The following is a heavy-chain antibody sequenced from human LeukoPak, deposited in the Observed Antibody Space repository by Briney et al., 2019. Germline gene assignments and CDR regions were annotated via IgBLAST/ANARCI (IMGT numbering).Heavy chain of an antibody. V-gene: IGHV3-21*01. CDR3: ARLRRNSDRSDFFYYYDH. J-gene: IGHJ4*02. CDR1: GFTFSEYS. D-gene: IGHD3-22*01. Sequence: GGSLRLSCAASGFTFSEYSMNWVRQAPGKGLEWVASVNTVSSYIYYADSMRGRVTISRDNAKNSLFLQMNSLRAEDTAVYYCARLRRNSDRSDFFYYYDHWGQGTLVTVSS. CDR2: VNTVSSYI.